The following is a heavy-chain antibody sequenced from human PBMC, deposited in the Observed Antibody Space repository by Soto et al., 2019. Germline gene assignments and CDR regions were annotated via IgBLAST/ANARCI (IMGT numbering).Heavy chain of an antibody. Sequence: ASVKVSFKASGYTFTSYAMHWVRQAPGQRLEWMGWINAGNGNTKYSQKFQGRVTITRDTSASTAYMELSSLRSEDTAVYYCARDLSAAGSRPRIERYYFDYWGQGTLVTVSS. D-gene: IGHD6-13*01. J-gene: IGHJ4*02. CDR2: INAGNGNT. CDR3: ARDLSAAGSRPRIERYYFDY. CDR1: GYTFTSYA. V-gene: IGHV1-3*01.